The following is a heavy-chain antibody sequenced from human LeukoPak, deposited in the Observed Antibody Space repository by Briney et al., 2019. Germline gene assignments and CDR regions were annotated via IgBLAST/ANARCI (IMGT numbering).Heavy chain of an antibody. CDR1: VFTLTSSA. D-gene: IGHD3-16*01. V-gene: IGHV1-58*01. CDR3: AAGEEGGYY. Sequence: SVTDSLKASVFTLTSSAVQAVRPARGQRRAWIGWIVVGSGNTNYAQKFQERVTITRDMSTSTAYMELSSLRSEDTAVYYWAAGEEGGYYWGQGTLVTVSS. CDR2: IVVGSGNT. J-gene: IGHJ4*02.